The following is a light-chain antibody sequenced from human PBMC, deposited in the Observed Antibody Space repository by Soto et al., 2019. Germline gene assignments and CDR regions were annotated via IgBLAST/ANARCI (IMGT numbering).Light chain of an antibody. CDR1: QDISNY. CDR3: QQCDKLPLT. CDR2: DAS. Sequence: DIQMTQSPSSLSSSVGDIFTITCQASQDISNYLNWYQQKPGKAPKLLIYDASNLETGAPSRFSGSGSGTDFTFTISSLQPEDIATYYCQQCDKLPLTFGGGTKVDIK. J-gene: IGKJ4*01. V-gene: IGKV1-33*01.